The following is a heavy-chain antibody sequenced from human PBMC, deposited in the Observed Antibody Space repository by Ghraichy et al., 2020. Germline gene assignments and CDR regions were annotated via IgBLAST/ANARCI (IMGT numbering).Heavy chain of an antibody. CDR1: GFTFSSYA. CDR3: AKGESGSYYRATEYFQH. CDR2: ISGSGGST. J-gene: IGHJ1*01. V-gene: IGHV3-23*01. Sequence: GGSLRLSCAASGFTFSSYAMSWVRQAPGKGLEWVSAISGSGGSTYYADSVKGRFTISRDNSKNTLYLQMNSLRAEDTAVYYCAKGESGSYYRATEYFQHWGQGTLVTVSS. D-gene: IGHD1-26*01.